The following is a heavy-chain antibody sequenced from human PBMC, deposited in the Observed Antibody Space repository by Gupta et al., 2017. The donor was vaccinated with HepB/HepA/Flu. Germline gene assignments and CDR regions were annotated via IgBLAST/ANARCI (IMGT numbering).Heavy chain of an antibody. Sequence: EVQLVESGGGLVQPGGSLRLSCAASGFTFSDHYMDWVRQAPGKGLEWVGRTRNKANSYTTEYAASVKGRFTISRDDSKNSLYLQMNSLKTEDTAVYYCARVGYSYGPDYWGQGTLVTVSS. V-gene: IGHV3-72*01. CDR1: GFTFSDHY. CDR3: ARVGYSYGPDY. J-gene: IGHJ4*02. D-gene: IGHD5-18*01. CDR2: TRNKANSYTT.